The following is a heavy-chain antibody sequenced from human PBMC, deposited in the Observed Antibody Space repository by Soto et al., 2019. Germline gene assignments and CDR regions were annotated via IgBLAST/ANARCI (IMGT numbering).Heavy chain of an antibody. J-gene: IGHJ6*02. CDR3: ARGIAARTHDHYYYYGMDV. CDR2: ISYDGSNK. V-gene: IGHV3-30-3*01. Sequence: GGSLRLSCAASGFTFSSYAMHWVRQAPGKGLEWVAVISYDGSNKYYADSVKGRFTISRDNSKNTLYLQMNSLRAEDTAVYYCARGIAARTHDHYYYYGMDVWGQGTTVTVYS. D-gene: IGHD6-6*01. CDR1: GFTFSSYA.